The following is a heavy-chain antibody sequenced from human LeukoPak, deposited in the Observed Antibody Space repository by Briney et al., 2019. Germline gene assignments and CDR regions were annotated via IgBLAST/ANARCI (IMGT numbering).Heavy chain of an antibody. Sequence: ASVKVSCKASGGTFISYAISWVRQAPGQGLEWMGGIIPIFGTANYAQKFQGRVTITADESTSTAYMELSSLRSEDTAVYYCARDQGYSSPNFDYWGQGTLVTVSS. CDR3: ARDQGYSSPNFDY. V-gene: IGHV1-69*13. J-gene: IGHJ4*02. CDR1: GGTFISYA. CDR2: IIPIFGTA. D-gene: IGHD6-13*01.